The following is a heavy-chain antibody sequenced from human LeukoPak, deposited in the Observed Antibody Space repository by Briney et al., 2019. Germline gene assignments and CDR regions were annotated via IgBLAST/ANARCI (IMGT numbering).Heavy chain of an antibody. CDR1: GFTVSSNY. J-gene: IGHJ4*02. D-gene: IGHD1-26*01. CDR2: IYSGHNT. V-gene: IGHV3-53*01. Sequence: GGSLRLSCAASGFTVSSNYMSWVRQAPGKGLEWVSVIYSGHNTYYADSVRGRFTISRDNSKNTLYLQMNSLRAEDTAVYYCAKDPSSKPASRDYWGQGTLVTVSS. CDR3: AKDPSSKPASRDY.